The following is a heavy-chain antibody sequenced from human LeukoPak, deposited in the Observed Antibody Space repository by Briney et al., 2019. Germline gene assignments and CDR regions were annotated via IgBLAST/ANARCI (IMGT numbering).Heavy chain of an antibody. Sequence: GASVKVSCKASGYTFTSYYMHWVRQAPGQGLEWMGIINPSGGSTSYAQKFQGRVTMTRDTSTSTVYMELSSLRSEDTAVYYCARVKQQLDHYYCYGMDVWGQGTTVTVSS. CDR3: ARVKQQLDHYYCYGMDV. CDR1: GYTFTSYY. J-gene: IGHJ6*02. CDR2: INPSGGST. D-gene: IGHD6-13*01. V-gene: IGHV1-46*01.